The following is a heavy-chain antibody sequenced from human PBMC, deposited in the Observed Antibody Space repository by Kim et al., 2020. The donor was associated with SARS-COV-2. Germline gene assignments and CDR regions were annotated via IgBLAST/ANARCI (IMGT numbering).Heavy chain of an antibody. V-gene: IGHV3-30*07. D-gene: IGHD5-18*01. J-gene: IGHJ6*02. Sequence: SVKGRFTISRDNSKNTLYLQMNSLRAEDTAVYYCARSGTAMPYYYYGMDVWGQGTTVTVSS. CDR3: ARSGTAMPYYYYGMDV.